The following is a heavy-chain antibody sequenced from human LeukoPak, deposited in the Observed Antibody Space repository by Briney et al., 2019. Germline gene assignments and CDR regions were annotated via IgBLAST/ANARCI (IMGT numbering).Heavy chain of an antibody. CDR2: IHGTLGST. Sequence: SSETQSLTRTVSGGPIRNSYWSWVRHSAGTGMQWIGRIHGTLGSTNHNPSLKSRVVMSLDTSSNQFSLRLSAMSAADTATYYCARIFDRDIWGQGTLVTVSP. CDR3: ARIFDRDI. D-gene: IGHD3-3*01. V-gene: IGHV4-4*07. CDR1: GGPIRNSY. J-gene: IGHJ3*02.